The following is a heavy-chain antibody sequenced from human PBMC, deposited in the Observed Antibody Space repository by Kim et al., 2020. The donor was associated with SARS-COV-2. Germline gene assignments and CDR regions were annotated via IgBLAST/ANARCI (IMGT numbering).Heavy chain of an antibody. CDR2: IYYSGST. D-gene: IGHD1-26*01. CDR1: GGSISSSSYY. Sequence: SETLSLTCTVSGGSISSSSYYWGWIRQPPGKGLEWIGSIYYSGSTYYNPSLKSRVTISVDTSKNQFSLKLSSVTAADTAVYYCARQPTSGSYFGAFDYWGQGTLVTVSS. J-gene: IGHJ4*02. CDR3: ARQPTSGSYFGAFDY. V-gene: IGHV4-39*01.